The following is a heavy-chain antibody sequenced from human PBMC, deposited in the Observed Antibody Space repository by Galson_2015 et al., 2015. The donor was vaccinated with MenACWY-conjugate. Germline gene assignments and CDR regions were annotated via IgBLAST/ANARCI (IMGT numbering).Heavy chain of an antibody. D-gene: IGHD1-14*01. J-gene: IGHJ4*02. V-gene: IGHV3-7*03. CDR1: GFTFSSYW. CDR3: ARDLSGDNPLI. Sequence: SLRLFCAASGFTFSSYWMSWVRQAPGKGLEWVANIKQDGSEKYYVDSVKGRFTISRDNAKNSLYLQMNSLRAEDTAVYYCARDLSGDNPLIGGQGTLVTVSS. CDR2: IKQDGSEK.